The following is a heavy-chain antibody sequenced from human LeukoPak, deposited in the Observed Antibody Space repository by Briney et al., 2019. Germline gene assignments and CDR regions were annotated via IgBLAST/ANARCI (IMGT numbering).Heavy chain of an antibody. CDR3: ARHYSSSWNSWFDP. V-gene: IGHV3-53*01. CDR1: GFIVSSNC. Sequence: GGSLRLSCAASGFIVSSNCMSWVRQAPGKGLEWVSVIYSGGSAYYADSVKGRFTISRDNSKNTLYLQMNSLRAEDTAVYYCARHYSSSWNSWFDPWGQGTLVSVSS. CDR2: IYSGGSA. J-gene: IGHJ5*02. D-gene: IGHD6-13*01.